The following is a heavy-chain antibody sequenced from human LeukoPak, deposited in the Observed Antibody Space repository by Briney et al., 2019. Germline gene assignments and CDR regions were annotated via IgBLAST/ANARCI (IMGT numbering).Heavy chain of an antibody. D-gene: IGHD3-10*02. CDR3: AELGITMIGGV. V-gene: IGHV3-23*01. J-gene: IGHJ6*04. CDR1: GFTFSSYA. CDR2: ISGSGDST. Sequence: GGSLRLSCAASGFTFSSYAMRWVRQAPGKGLEWVSGISGSGDSTYYADSVRGRFTISRDNAKNSLYLQMNSLRAEDTAVYYCAELGITMIGGVWGKGTTVTISS.